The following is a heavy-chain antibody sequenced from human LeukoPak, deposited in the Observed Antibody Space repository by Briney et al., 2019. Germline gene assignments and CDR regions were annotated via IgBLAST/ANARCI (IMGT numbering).Heavy chain of an antibody. V-gene: IGHV3-30*18. CDR2: ISYDGSNK. J-gene: IGHJ4*02. D-gene: IGHD6-13*01. CDR1: GFTFSSYG. CDR3: AKDLGPGTALDY. Sequence: PGGSLRLSCAASGFTFSSYGMHWVRQAPGKGLEWVAVISYDGSNKYYADSVKGRFTISRDNSKNTLYLQMNSLRAEDTAVYYCAKDLGPGTALDYWGQGTLVTVSS.